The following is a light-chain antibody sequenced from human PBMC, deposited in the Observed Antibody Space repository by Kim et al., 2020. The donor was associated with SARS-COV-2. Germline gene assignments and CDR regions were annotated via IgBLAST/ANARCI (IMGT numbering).Light chain of an antibody. CDR1: SSDVVGYNY. J-gene: IGLJ1*01. CDR2: DVS. V-gene: IGLV2-14*04. Sequence: GRSITISCTGTSSDVVGYNYVSWYQQHPGKAPKLMIYDVSKRPSGVSNRFSGSKSGNTASLTISGLQAEDEADYYCSSYTSSSTYVFGTGTKVTVL. CDR3: SSYTSSSTYV.